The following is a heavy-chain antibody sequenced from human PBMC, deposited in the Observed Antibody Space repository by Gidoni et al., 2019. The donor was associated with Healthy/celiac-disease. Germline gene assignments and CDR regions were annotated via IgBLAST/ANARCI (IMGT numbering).Heavy chain of an antibody. CDR3: ARSPRGLIVGATNYYYGMDV. CDR2: IIPLFGTA. J-gene: IGHJ6*02. CDR1: GCTFSSSA. V-gene: IGHV1-69*01. D-gene: IGHD1-26*01. Sequence: QVQLVQSGAEVKKPGSSVKVSCKASGCTFSSSAISWVRQAPGQGLEWMGGIIPLFGTANYGQKFQGRVTITADESTSTAYMELSSLRSEDTAVYYCARSPRGLIVGATNYYYGMDVWGQGTTVTVSS.